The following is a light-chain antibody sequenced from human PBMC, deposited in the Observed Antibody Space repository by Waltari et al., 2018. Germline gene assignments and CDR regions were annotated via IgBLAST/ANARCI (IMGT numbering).Light chain of an antibody. CDR2: KDK. J-gene: IGLJ3*02. Sequence: SYALTQPSSVSVSPGQTATITCSGDLLARKYVRWFQQRPGQAPLLVIFKDKERPSGIPERFSGSTSGTTVTLTISGAQVDDEADYFCFSAADNTGVFGGGTKLIVL. CDR3: FSAADNTGV. CDR1: LLARKY. V-gene: IGLV3-27*01.